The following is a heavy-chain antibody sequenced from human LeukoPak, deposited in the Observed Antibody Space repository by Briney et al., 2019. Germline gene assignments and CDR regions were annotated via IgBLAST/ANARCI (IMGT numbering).Heavy chain of an antibody. V-gene: IGHV4-4*07. CDR1: GGSISSYY. D-gene: IGHD5-12*01. CDR2: IYTSGST. CDR3: ASTPDPRHVDIVATKTHKDAFDI. Sequence: SETLSLTCTVSGGSISSYYWSWIRQPAGKGLEWIGRIYTSGSTNYNPSLKSRVTMSVDTSKNQFSLKLSSVTAADTAVYYCASTPDPRHVDIVATKTHKDAFDIWGQGTMVTVSS. J-gene: IGHJ3*02.